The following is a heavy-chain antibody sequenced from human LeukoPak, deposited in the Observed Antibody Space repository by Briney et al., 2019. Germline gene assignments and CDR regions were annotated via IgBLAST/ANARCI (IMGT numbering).Heavy chain of an antibody. D-gene: IGHD6-19*01. CDR2: IYYSGST. CDR1: GGSISSYY. V-gene: IGHV4-59*01. Sequence: SETLSLICTVPGGSISSYYWSWIRQPPGKGLEWIGHIYYSGSTNYNPSLKGRVTMSVDTSENQVSLKLSSVTAADTAVYYCARGTYSSYYYYYYGMDVWGQGTTVTVSS. CDR3: ARGTYSSYYYYYYGMDV. J-gene: IGHJ6*02.